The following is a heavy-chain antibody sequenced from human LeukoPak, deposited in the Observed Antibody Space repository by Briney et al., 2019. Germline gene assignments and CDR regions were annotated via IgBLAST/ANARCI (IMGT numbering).Heavy chain of an antibody. CDR3: ATTKYYFDY. J-gene: IGHJ4*02. CDR2: IYPGDSDT. V-gene: IGHV5-51*01. Sequence: YWSWIRQPAGKGLEWMGIIYPGDSDTRYSPSFQGQVTISADKSISTAYLQWSSLKASDTAMYYCATTKYYFDYWGQGTLVTVSS. CDR1: YW.